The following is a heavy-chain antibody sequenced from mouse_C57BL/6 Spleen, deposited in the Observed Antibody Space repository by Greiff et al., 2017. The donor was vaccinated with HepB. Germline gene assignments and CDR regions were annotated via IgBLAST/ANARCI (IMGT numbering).Heavy chain of an antibody. Sequence: EVMLVESGGDLVKPGGSLKLSCAASGFTFSSYGMSWVRQTPDKRLEWVATISSGGSYTYYPDSVKGRFTISRDNAKNTLYLQMSSLKSEDTAMYDGARAYGRDPFRYFDVGGTGTTVTVAS. CDR2: ISSGGSYT. CDR1: GFTFSSYG. V-gene: IGHV5-6*02. CDR3: ARAYGRDPFRYFDV. J-gene: IGHJ1*03. D-gene: IGHD1-2*01.